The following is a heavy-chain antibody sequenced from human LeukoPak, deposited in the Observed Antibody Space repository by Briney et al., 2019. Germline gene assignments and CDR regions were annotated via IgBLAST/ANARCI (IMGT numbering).Heavy chain of an antibody. J-gene: IGHJ5*02. CDR2: IYPVDSDI. V-gene: IGHV5-51*01. CDR1: GYSINNYW. Sequence: GESLKISCKGSGYSINNYWIGWVRQMPGKGLEWVGIIYPVDSDIRYSPSFQGQVTISADKSISTAYLQWSSLKASDTAIYYCARQEYCSGGSCYTWFDPWGQGTLVIVSS. D-gene: IGHD2-15*01. CDR3: ARQEYCSGGSCYTWFDP.